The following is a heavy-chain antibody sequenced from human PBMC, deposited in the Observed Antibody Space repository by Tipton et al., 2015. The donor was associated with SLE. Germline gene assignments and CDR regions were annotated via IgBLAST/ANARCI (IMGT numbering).Heavy chain of an antibody. J-gene: IGHJ4*02. CDR2: IYTSGST. CDR3: ARGPATVVTPDYFDY. Sequence: TLSLTCTVSGGSISSGSYYWSWIRQPAGKGLEWIGRIYTSGSTNYNPSPKSRVTISVDTSKNQFSLKLSSVTAADTAVYYCARGPATVVTPDYFDYWGQGALVTVSS. D-gene: IGHD4-23*01. CDR1: GGSISSGSYY. V-gene: IGHV4-61*02.